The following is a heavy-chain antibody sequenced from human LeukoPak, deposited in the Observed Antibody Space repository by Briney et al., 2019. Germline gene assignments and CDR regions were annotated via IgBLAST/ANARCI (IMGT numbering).Heavy chain of an antibody. CDR2: TWHDGTNK. J-gene: IGHJ3*02. CDR3: ARGGPNWPSEPFDI. V-gene: IGHV3-33*01. Sequence: GSLRLSCAASGFAFSAYGMDWVRQAPGKGLEWVAVTWHDGTNKYYADSVKGRFTISRDNSKNTLYLQMDSLRAEDTAVYYCARGGPNWPSEPFDIWGQGTMVTVSS. D-gene: IGHD1-1*01. CDR1: GFAFSAYG.